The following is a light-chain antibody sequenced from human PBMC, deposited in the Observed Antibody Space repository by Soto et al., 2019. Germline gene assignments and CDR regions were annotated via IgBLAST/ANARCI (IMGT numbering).Light chain of an antibody. CDR1: QSVRIN. J-gene: IGKJ4*01. Sequence: MTQSPSTLSVSPGERATLSCRASQSVRINLAWYQQKPGQAPRLLIYGASSRATGIPARFSGSGSGTDFTLTISSLQSEDFAVYYCQQYNNWPPELTFGGGTKVEIK. V-gene: IGKV3-15*01. CDR3: QQYNNWPPELT. CDR2: GAS.